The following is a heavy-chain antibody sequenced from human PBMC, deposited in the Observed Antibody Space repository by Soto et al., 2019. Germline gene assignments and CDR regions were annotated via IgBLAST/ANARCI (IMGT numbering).Heavy chain of an antibody. CDR2: IKQDGSEK. V-gene: IGHV3-7*01. D-gene: IGHD6-19*01. J-gene: IGHJ4*02. CDR3: ARVGRSSGSLGY. Sequence: APGKGLEWVANIKQDGSEKYYVDSVKGRFTISRDNAKNSLYLQMNSLRVEDTAVYYCARVGRSSGSLGYWGQGTLVTVSS.